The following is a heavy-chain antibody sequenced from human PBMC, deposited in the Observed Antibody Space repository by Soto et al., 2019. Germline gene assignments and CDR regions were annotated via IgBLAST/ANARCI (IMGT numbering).Heavy chain of an antibody. Sequence: QVQLQQSGPRLVKPSETLSLTCTVSSGPDRSHNWGWIRQPPGRGLEWIGYVYYTGDTAYNPSLTSRVTTSADTSTNDISPTLSSVTAADTAVYYCVRQGIDYLHGLVDVWGQGTTVSVSS. CDR1: SGPDRSHN. V-gene: IGHV4-59*08. CDR3: VRQGIDYLHGLVDV. J-gene: IGHJ6*02. D-gene: IGHD4-17*01. CDR2: VYYTGDT.